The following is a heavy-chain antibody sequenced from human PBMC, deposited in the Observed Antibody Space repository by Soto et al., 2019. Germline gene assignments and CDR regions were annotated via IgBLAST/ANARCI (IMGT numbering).Heavy chain of an antibody. J-gene: IGHJ6*02. CDR2: IYHSGST. V-gene: IGHV4-38-2*01. CDR1: GYSISSGYY. D-gene: IGHD5-12*01. CDR3: ARVAGKYSGYGMDV. Sequence: SETLSLTCAVSGYSISSGYYWGWIRQPPGKGLEWIGSIYHSGSTYYNPSLKSRVTISVDTSKNQFSLKLSSVTAADTAVYYCARVAGKYSGYGMDVWGHGTTVTVSS.